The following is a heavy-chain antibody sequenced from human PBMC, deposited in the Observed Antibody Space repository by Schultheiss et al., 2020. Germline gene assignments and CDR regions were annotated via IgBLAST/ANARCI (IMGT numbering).Heavy chain of an antibody. CDR3: AKNTYYYDSSGYGAFDI. J-gene: IGHJ3*02. D-gene: IGHD3-22*01. CDR2: IYRNGGT. Sequence: SETLSLTCAVSGYSISSGYFWGWIRQPPGKGLEWIGSIYRNGGTYYNPSLESRVTISVDTSNNQFSLKLTSVTAADTAVYFCAKNTYYYDSSGYGAFDIWGQGTMVTVSS. CDR1: GYSISSGYF. V-gene: IGHV4-38-2*01.